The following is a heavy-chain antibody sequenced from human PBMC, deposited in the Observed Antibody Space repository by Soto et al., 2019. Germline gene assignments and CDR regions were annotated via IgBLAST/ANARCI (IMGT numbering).Heavy chain of an antibody. J-gene: IGHJ6*02. D-gene: IGHD2-21*02. V-gene: IGHV4-34*01. CDR2: SNDSGNA. CDR1: GGSFSGYY. Sequence: QVQLQQWGAGLLKPSETLSLTCAVYGGSFSGYYWNWIRQPPGKGLEWIGESNDSGNANYNPSLKIRVSISVDTSKNQFSLKLNSVTAADTAVYYCARLLRVTPASGLDVWGQGTTVTVSS. CDR3: ARLLRVTPASGLDV.